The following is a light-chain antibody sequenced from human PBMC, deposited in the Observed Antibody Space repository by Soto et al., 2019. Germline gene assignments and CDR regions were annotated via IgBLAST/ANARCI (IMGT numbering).Light chain of an antibody. J-gene: IGKJ4*01. CDR2: DAS. Sequence: DIVLTQSPGTLSLSPGERASLYCRASQNVNTFLAWYQQTPGQAPRLLIYDASSRATGIPDRFSGSGSGTDFTLTISRLEPEDFAVYYCQQYGSSPLTFGGGTKVDIK. V-gene: IGKV3-20*01. CDR1: QNVNTF. CDR3: QQYGSSPLT.